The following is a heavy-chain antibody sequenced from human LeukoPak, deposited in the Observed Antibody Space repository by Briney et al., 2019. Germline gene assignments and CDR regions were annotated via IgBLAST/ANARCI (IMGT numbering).Heavy chain of an antibody. Sequence: ASVKVSCKASGYTFTSYGISWVRQAPGQGLEWMGWISAYNGNTNYARKLQGRVTMTTDTSTSTAYMELRSLRSDDTAVYYCARGGKGPGWDYDSSGSYFDYWGQGTLVTVSS. V-gene: IGHV1-18*01. CDR2: ISAYNGNT. CDR3: ARGGKGPGWDYDSSGSYFDY. CDR1: GYTFTSYG. J-gene: IGHJ4*02. D-gene: IGHD3-22*01.